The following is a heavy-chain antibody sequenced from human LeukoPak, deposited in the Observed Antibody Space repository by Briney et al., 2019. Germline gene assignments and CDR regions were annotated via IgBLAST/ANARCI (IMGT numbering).Heavy chain of an antibody. CDR1: GFRFNTYW. CDR3: ARYAMDV. CDR2: INQDGSQK. V-gene: IGHV3-7*01. Sequence: GGSLRLSCAASGFRFNTYWMMWVRQAPGRGLEWVANINQDGSQKFCVDSVKGRFTISRDNAKNSLYLQMNSLRADDTAVYYCARYAMDVWGQGTTVTVSS. J-gene: IGHJ6*02.